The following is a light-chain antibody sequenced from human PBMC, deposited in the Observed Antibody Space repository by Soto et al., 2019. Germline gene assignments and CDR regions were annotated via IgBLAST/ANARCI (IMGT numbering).Light chain of an antibody. CDR1: QSVSSSY. J-gene: IGKJ1*01. CDR3: QKYGSSPPKT. Sequence: EIVLTQSPGTLSLSPGEGATLSCRASQSVSSSYLAWYQQKPGQAPRLLIYGASSRATGIPDRFSGSGSGTDFTLTISRLEPEDFAVYYCQKYGSSPPKTFGQGTKVDIK. V-gene: IGKV3-20*01. CDR2: GAS.